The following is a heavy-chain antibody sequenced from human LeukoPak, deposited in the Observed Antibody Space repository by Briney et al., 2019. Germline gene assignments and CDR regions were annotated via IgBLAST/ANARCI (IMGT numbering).Heavy chain of an antibody. CDR2: TIPILGIA. V-gene: IGHV1-69*04. Sequence: SAKVSCKASGGTFSSYAISWVRQAPGQGLEWMGRTIPILGIANYAQKFQGRVTITADKSTSTAYMELSSLRSEDTAVYYCAVDSGSYSGLDYWGQGTLVTVSS. J-gene: IGHJ4*02. CDR3: AVDSGSYSGLDY. D-gene: IGHD1-26*01. CDR1: GGTFSSYA.